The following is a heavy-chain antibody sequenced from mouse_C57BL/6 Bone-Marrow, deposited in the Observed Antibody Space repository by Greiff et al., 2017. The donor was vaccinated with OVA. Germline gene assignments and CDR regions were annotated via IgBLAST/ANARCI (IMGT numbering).Heavy chain of an antibody. CDR1: GYAFSSSW. CDR3: AGILDY. J-gene: IGHJ2*01. Sequence: VQLQESGPELVKPGASVKISCKASGYAFSSSWMNWVKQRPGKGLEWIGRIYPGDGDTNYNGKFKGKATLTADKSSSTAYMQLSSLTSEDSAVYFCAGILDYWGQGTTLTVSS. CDR2: IYPGDGDT. D-gene: IGHD1-1*02. V-gene: IGHV1-82*01.